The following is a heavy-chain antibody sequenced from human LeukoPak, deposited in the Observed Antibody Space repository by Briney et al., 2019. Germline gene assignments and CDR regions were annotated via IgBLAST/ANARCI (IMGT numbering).Heavy chain of an antibody. J-gene: IGHJ3*02. V-gene: IGHV6-1*01. D-gene: IGHD4/OR15-4a*01. Sequence: SQTLSLTCAISGDSVSSNSAAWNWIRQSPSRGLEWLGSTYYTSKWYHDYAVSVKRRLTINPDTSKNQFSLQLNSVTPEETAVYYCARGGAGGKAFDIWGQGTMVTVSS. CDR1: GDSVSSNSAA. CDR3: ARGGAGGKAFDI. CDR2: TYYTSKWYH.